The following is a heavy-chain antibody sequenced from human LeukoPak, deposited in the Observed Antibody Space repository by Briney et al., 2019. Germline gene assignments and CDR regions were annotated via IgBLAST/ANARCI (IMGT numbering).Heavy chain of an antibody. CDR3: TKDERSSWYAYFIQH. V-gene: IGHV3-23*01. J-gene: IGHJ1*01. CDR2: ISGAGGSS. CDR1: GFQFISSS. D-gene: IGHD6-19*01. Sequence: GGSLRLSLAAFGFQFISSSERRGRQAPGRGLEWVSTISGAGGSSWYAESVKGRFSISRDNSMNSVSLQMSSLRVEDTAIYYCTKDERSSWYAYFIQHWGQGTLVTVSS.